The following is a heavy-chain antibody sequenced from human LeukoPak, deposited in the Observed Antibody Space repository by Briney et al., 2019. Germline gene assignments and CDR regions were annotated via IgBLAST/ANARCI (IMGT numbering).Heavy chain of an antibody. V-gene: IGHV1-69*04. J-gene: IGHJ3*02. D-gene: IGHD4-23*01. CDR2: IIPILGIA. CDR3: ARDEYGGNEDDAFDI. Sequence: ASVKVSCKASGGTFSSYAISWVRQAPGQGLEWMGRIIPILGIANYAQKFRGRVTITADKSTSTAYMELSSLRSEDTAVYYCARDEYGGNEDDAFDIWGQGTMVTVSS. CDR1: GGTFSSYA.